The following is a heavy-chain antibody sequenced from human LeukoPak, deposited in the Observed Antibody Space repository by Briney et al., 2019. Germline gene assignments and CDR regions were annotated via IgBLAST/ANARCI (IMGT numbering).Heavy chain of an antibody. CDR2: VRYDESNE. Sequence: GGSLRLSCQTSGFVFSIYGMHWVRQAPGKGLEGVAFVRYDESNEYYADSVKGRFTISRDNSRNTLYLPMNSLRAEDTGVYSCAKDSNSGYVSVGPDYWGLGTLVTVSS. CDR1: GFVFSIYG. CDR3: AKDSNSGYVSVGPDY. V-gene: IGHV3-30*02. D-gene: IGHD5-12*01. J-gene: IGHJ4*02.